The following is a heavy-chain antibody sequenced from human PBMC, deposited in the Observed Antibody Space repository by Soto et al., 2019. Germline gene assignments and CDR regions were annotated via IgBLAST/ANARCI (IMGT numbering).Heavy chain of an antibody. CDR2: ISGTGGGT. Sequence: GGSLRLSCAASGFTFSSYAMNWVRQAPGKGLEWVSAISGTGGGTYYADSVKGRFTISRDNSKNTLYLQMNSLRAEDTAVYYCAKHWRSSGWDVFDYWGQGTLVTVSS. J-gene: IGHJ4*02. CDR1: GFTFSSYA. V-gene: IGHV3-23*01. CDR3: AKHWRSSGWDVFDY. D-gene: IGHD6-19*01.